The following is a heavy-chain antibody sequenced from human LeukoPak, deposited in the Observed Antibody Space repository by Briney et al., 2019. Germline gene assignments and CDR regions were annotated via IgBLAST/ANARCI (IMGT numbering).Heavy chain of an antibody. CDR1: GYSFTNYW. J-gene: IGHJ4*02. CDR2: IYPGDSDT. CDR3: ASRSGSGGDHPDC. Sequence: GESLKISGEASGYSFTNYWIAWGRQMPRKGLEWMAMIYPGDSDTSYSPSFQGQVTIPADESISTAYLQWSSLKASDTAIYYCASRSGSGGDHPDCWGQGTLVTVSS. D-gene: IGHD2-15*01. V-gene: IGHV5-51*01.